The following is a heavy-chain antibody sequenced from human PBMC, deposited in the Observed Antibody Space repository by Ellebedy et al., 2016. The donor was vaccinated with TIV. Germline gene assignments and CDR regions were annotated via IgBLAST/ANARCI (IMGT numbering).Heavy chain of an antibody. V-gene: IGHV3-30*02. J-gene: IGHJ6*02. CDR2: IWYDGSNK. CDR3: VKDHWQLVRGVDV. Sequence: GESLKISCAASGFTFSSYGMHWVRQAPGKGLEWVAVIWYDGSNKYYADSVKGRFTISRDNSKNTLYLQMSSLRAEDTAVYYCVKDHWQLVRGVDVWGQGTTVTVSS. CDR1: GFTFSSYG. D-gene: IGHD6-13*01.